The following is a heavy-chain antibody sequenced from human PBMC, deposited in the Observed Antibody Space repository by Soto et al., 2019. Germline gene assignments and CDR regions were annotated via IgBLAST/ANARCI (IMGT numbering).Heavy chain of an antibody. CDR3: RRDWDAAGPFVY. J-gene: IGHJ4*02. D-gene: IGHD6-13*01. V-gene: IGHV1-46*01. CDR2: INASGGIT. Sequence: ASVKVSCKASGYIFTNYYMHWVRQAPGQGLEWMGIINASGGITSYAQKLQGRVTMTRDTSTSTAYMELRSLRSDDTAVYYCRRDWDAAGPFVYLGQGTLVTVSS. CDR1: GYIFTNYY.